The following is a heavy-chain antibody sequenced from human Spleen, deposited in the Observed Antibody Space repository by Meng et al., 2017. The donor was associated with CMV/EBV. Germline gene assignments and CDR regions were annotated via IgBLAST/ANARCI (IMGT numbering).Heavy chain of an antibody. J-gene: IGHJ4*02. Sequence: HVQLKEPGPGLVKPSETPSLTCRVSGDSMSDYYWSWIRPPAGKGLEWIGRIYTDGSINYNPSLKSRVTMSLDTSKNQFFLNLSSVTAADTAVYYCARGYSSGKTDCWGQGTLVTVSS. CDR3: ARGYSSGKTDC. CDR2: IYTDGSI. V-gene: IGHV4-4*07. CDR1: GDSMSDYY. D-gene: IGHD6-19*01.